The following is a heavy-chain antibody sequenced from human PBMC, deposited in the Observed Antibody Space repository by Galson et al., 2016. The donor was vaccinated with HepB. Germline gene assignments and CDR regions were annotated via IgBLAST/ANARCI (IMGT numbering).Heavy chain of an antibody. CDR1: GLTFRSYA. CDR3: ASHLGGSSLDPFDI. J-gene: IGHJ3*02. Sequence: SLRLSCAASGLTFRSYAFSWLRQAPGKGLEWVSVSASGDITYYAHSVKGRFTISRDNSKNTLFLNMISLRAEDTASYYCASHLGGSSLDPFDIWGRGTMVTVSS. V-gene: IGHV3-23*01. CDR2: SASGDIT. D-gene: IGHD3-16*01.